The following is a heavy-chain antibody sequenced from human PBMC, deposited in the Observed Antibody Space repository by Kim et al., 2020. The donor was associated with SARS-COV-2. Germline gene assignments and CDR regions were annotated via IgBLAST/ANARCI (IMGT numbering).Heavy chain of an antibody. CDR3: VRESTSLYYGWDV. J-gene: IGHJ6*02. D-gene: IGHD6-6*01. CDR2: IYTRGST. V-gene: IGHV4-61*02. CDR1: GGSVSSDNYY. Sequence: SETLSLTCTVSGGSVSSDNYYWSRIRQPAGKGLEWIGRIYTRGSTIYNPSLNSRVTISLDTPQNQFSLRLSSVTAADTAVYYCVRESTSLYYGWDVWGQGTTVTVSS.